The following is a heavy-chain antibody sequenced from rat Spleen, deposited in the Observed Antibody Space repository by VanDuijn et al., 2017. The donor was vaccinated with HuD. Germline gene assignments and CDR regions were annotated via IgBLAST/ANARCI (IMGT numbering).Heavy chain of an antibody. CDR1: GFTFSNYD. CDR3: ARRGYNNYFFDY. J-gene: IGHJ2*01. Sequence: EVQLVESGGGLVQPGRSLKLSCAASGFTFSNYDMAWVRQAPTKGLEWVASISYDGSSTYYRDSVKGRFTISRDNAKSTLYLQMDSLRSEDTATYYCARRGYNNYFFDYWGRGVMVTVSA. V-gene: IGHV5-29*01. D-gene: IGHD4-1*01. CDR2: ISYDGSST.